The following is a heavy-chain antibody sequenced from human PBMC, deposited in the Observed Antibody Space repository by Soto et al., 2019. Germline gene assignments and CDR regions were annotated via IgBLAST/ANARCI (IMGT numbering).Heavy chain of an antibody. D-gene: IGHD1-7*01. V-gene: IGHV6-1*01. CDR2: TYYRSKWYN. CDR1: GDSVSSNSAA. Sequence: SQTLSLTCAISGDSVSSNSAAWNWIRQSPSRGLEWLGRTYYRSKWYNDYAVSVKSRITINPDTSKNQFSLQLNSVTPEDTAVFFFARAPSNWNYGYYYHGMDVWGQGTTVTVSS. J-gene: IGHJ6*02. CDR3: ARAPSNWNYGYYYHGMDV.